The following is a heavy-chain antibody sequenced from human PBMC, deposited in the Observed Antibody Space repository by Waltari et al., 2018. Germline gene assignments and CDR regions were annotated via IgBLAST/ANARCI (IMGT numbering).Heavy chain of an antibody. Sequence: QVQLVQAGAEVQKPGASVTVSCQAAGGTFSSYPWIRLRPAPGQGLEWMGGIIPIFGTANYAQKFQGRVTITADESTSTAYMELSSLRSEDTAVYYCARDQGGSYPHYFDYWGQGTLVTVSS. CDR1: GGTFSSYP. D-gene: IGHD1-26*01. V-gene: IGHV1-69*01. J-gene: IGHJ4*02. CDR3: ARDQGGSYPHYFDY. CDR2: IIPIFGTA.